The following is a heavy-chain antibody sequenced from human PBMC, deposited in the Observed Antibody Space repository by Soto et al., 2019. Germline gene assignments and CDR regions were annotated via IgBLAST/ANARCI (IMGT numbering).Heavy chain of an antibody. D-gene: IGHD3-10*01. CDR3: AIVWGGAFDI. Sequence: QVQLQESGPGLVKPSETLSLTCTVSGGSISSYYWSWIRQPPGKGLEWIGYIYYSGGTNYNPSLNSRLTISVDTSKNQFSLKLSSVTAADTAVYYCAIVWGGAFDIWGQGTMVTVSS. CDR2: IYYSGGT. CDR1: GGSISSYY. V-gene: IGHV4-59*01. J-gene: IGHJ3*02.